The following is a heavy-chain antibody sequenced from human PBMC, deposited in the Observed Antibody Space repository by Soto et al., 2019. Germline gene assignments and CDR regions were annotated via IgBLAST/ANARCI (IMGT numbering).Heavy chain of an antibody. CDR1: GFSLSTSGVG. V-gene: IGHV2-5*02. CDR2: IYWDDDK. Sequence: QITLKESGPTLVKPTQTLTLTCTFSGFSLSTSGVGVAWIRQPPGKALEWLALIYWDDDKRYRPSLESRLTITEDTSKNPVLLTMTNMDSVDTATYYCAYRPCSGGSCYWFSFSGMDVWGQGTTVTVSS. J-gene: IGHJ6*02. D-gene: IGHD2-15*01. CDR3: AYRPCSGGSCYWFSFSGMDV.